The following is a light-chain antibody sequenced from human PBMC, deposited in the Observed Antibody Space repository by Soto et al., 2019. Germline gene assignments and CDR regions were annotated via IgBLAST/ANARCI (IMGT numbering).Light chain of an antibody. CDR1: QGIKNY. V-gene: IGKV1-9*01. J-gene: IGKJ4*01. CDR2: GAS. Sequence: DIQLTQSPTFLSASVGDRVTITCRASQGIKNYLGWYQQKPGKAPKFLIFGASSLQSGVPSRFSGSGSGTEFTLTIGSLQPEDFATYYCQKFYSDPLNFGGGTKVDIK. CDR3: QKFYSDPLN.